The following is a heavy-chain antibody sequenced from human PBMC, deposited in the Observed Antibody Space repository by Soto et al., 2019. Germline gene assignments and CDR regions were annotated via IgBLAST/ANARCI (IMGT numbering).Heavy chain of an antibody. CDR2: ISYDGSNK. CDR3: AKAIYGDYESFGKD. Sequence: GGSLRLSCAASGFTFSSYGMHWVRQAPGKGLEWVAVISYDGSNKYYADSVKGRFTISRDNSKNTLYLQMNSLRAEDTAVYYCAKAIYGDYESFGKDWGQGTLVPVSS. J-gene: IGHJ4*02. V-gene: IGHV3-30*18. CDR1: GFTFSSYG. D-gene: IGHD4-17*01.